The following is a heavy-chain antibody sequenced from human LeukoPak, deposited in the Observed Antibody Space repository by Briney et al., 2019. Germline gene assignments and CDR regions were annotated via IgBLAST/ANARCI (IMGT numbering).Heavy chain of an antibody. V-gene: IGHV4-59*12. CDR2: IYYTGST. J-gene: IGHJ4*02. CDR3: ARDGNYVDY. Sequence: SEPLSLTCIVSGGSISGYYGSWIRHPPGKGLELIVHIYYTGSTSYNPSLKSRVTISVDTSKNQLSLKVGSVTAADTAVYYCARDGNYVDYWGQGTLVTVSS. CDR1: GGSISGYY.